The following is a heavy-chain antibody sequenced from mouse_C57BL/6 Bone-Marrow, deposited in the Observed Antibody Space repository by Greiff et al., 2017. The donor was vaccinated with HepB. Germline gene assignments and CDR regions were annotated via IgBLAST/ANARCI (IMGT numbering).Heavy chain of an antibody. CDR1: GYTFTSYW. D-gene: IGHD2-1*01. J-gene: IGHJ3*01. CDR3: AIEGAIYYGNLFAY. Sequence: QVQLQQPGAELVKPGASVKVSCKASGYTFTSYWMHWVKQRPGQGLEWIGRIHPSDSDTNYNQKFKGKATLTVDKSSSTAYLQLSSLTSEDSAVYYCAIEGAIYYGNLFAYWGQGTLVTVSA. V-gene: IGHV1-74*01. CDR2: IHPSDSDT.